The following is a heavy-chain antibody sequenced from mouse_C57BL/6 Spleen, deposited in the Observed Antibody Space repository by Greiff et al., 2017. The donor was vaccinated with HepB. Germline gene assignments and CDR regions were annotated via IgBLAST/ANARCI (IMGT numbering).Heavy chain of an antibody. CDR1: GFTFSSYA. J-gene: IGHJ4*01. Sequence: EVKLVESGGGLVQPGGSLKLSCAASGFTFSSYAMSWVRQTPEKRLEWVATISDGGSYTYYPDNVKGRFTISRDNAKNNLYLQMSHLKSEDTAMYYCARDRPLYAMDYWGQGTSVTVSS. CDR2: ISDGGSYT. V-gene: IGHV5-4*01. CDR3: ARDRPLYAMDY.